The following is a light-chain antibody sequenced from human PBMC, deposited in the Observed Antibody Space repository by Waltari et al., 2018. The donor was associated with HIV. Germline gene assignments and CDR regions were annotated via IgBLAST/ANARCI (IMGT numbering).Light chain of an antibody. CDR2: LAS. Sequence: DIVMTQSPLSLPVTPGEPASISCMSSQSLLHSNGYNFLDWYLQKPGQSPQLLIYLASHRASGFPDRFSGSGSGTDFTLKISRVEAEDVRVYYCMQPLQSPITFGQGTRLEIK. J-gene: IGKJ5*01. V-gene: IGKV2-28*01. CDR3: MQPLQSPIT. CDR1: QSLLHSNGYNF.